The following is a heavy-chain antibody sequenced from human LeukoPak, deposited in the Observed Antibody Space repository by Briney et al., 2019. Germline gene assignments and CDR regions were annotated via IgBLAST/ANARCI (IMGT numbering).Heavy chain of an antibody. D-gene: IGHD6-13*01. V-gene: IGHV1-18*01. CDR1: GYTFSTSA. Sequence: ASVKVSCKASGYTFSTSAISWVRQAPGQGLEWVGWISVYNGNTKYTQKFQGRVTMTTDTSTSTAYMEPRNLRSDDTAVYYCARDYSSSWYYFNNWGQGTLVTVSS. J-gene: IGHJ4*02. CDR2: ISVYNGNT. CDR3: ARDYSSSWYYFNN.